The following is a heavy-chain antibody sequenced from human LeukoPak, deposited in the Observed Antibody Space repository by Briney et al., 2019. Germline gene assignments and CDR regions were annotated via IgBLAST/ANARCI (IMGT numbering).Heavy chain of an antibody. D-gene: IGHD3/OR15-3a*01. Sequence: GASVKVSCKASGYTFNQYAIHWVCQAPGQGLEWMGWINTDNGNTKYSQRFQGRVTVTRDTSASTGYMELSSLRSEDTAVYYCARGWTGIYSFDYWGQGTLVTVSS. V-gene: IGHV1-3*04. CDR1: GYTFNQYA. CDR3: ARGWTGIYSFDY. CDR2: INTDNGNT. J-gene: IGHJ4*02.